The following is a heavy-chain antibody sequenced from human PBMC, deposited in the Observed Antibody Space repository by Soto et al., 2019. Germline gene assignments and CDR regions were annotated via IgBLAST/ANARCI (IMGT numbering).Heavy chain of an antibody. CDR3: AKAGYYDSSGYYYPKEWFDP. CDR2: ISGSGGST. CDR1: GFTFSSYA. J-gene: IGHJ5*02. V-gene: IGHV3-23*01. D-gene: IGHD3-22*01. Sequence: GGSLRLSCAASGFTFSSYAMSWVRQAPGKGLEWVSAISGSGGSTYYADSVKGRFTISRDNSKNTLYLQMNSLRAEDTAVYYCAKAGYYDSSGYYYPKEWFDPWGQGTLVTVS.